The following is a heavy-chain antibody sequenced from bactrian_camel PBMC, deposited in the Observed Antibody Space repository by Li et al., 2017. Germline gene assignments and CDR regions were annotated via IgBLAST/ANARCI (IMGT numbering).Heavy chain of an antibody. J-gene: IGHJ4*01. CDR3: ASAAYNSNWSRLEKRYYTY. D-gene: IGHD6*01. CDR1: TSIYCM. CDR2: IDTDGGI. V-gene: IGHV3S53*01. Sequence: HVQLVESGGGSVQAGGSLNLTCVADTSIYCMAWFRQAPGKERRTGEAVATIDTDGGIFYGNSVKGRFTISQDNDKNTLHLQMNSLKPEDSAMYYCASAAYNSNWSRLEKRYYTYWGQGTQGT.